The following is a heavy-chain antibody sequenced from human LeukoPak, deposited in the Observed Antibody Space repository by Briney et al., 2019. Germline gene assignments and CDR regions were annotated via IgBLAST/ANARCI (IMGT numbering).Heavy chain of an antibody. Sequence: SETLSLTCTVSGGSVRSGSYYWGWIRQPRGRGLEWIGYIYYSGSTNYNPSLKSRVTISVDTSKNQFSLKLSSVTAADTAVYYCARDQTDTALDYWGQGTLVTVSS. D-gene: IGHD5-18*01. CDR2: IYYSGST. J-gene: IGHJ4*02. CDR1: GGSVRSGSYY. V-gene: IGHV4-61*01. CDR3: ARDQTDTALDY.